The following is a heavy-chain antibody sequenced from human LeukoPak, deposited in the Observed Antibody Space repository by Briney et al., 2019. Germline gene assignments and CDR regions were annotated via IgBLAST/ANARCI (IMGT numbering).Heavy chain of an antibody. J-gene: IGHJ6*03. CDR1: GYTLTELS. D-gene: IGHD6-13*01. V-gene: IGHV1-24*01. Sequence: ASVKVSCKVSGYTLTELSMHWVRQAPGKGLEWMGGFDPEDGETIYAQKFQGRVTMTEDTSTDTAYMELSSLRSEDTAVYYCATGRYSSSWYKGSGYYYYMDVWGKGTTVTISS. CDR3: ATGRYSSSWYKGSGYYYYMDV. CDR2: FDPEDGET.